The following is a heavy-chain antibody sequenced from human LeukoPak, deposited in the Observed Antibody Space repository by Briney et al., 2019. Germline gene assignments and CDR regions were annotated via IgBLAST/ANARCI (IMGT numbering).Heavy chain of an antibody. CDR2: ISAYNGNT. V-gene: IGHV1-18*01. D-gene: IGHD2-21*02. Sequence: ASVKVSCKASGYTFTIYGISWVRQAPGQGLEWMGWISAYNGNTNYAQKLQGRVTMTTDTSTSTAYMELRSLRSDDTAVYYCASYVVVTPARVFDYWGQGTLVTVSS. CDR3: ASYVVVTPARVFDY. CDR1: GYTFTIYG. J-gene: IGHJ4*02.